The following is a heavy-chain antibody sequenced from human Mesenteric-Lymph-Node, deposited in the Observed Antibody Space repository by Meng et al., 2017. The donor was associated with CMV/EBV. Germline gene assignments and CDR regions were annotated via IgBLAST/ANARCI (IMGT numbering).Heavy chain of an antibody. D-gene: IGHD5-12*01. Sequence: ASVKVSCKASDDTFSNYGISWVRQAPGQGLEWMGWISGYNVNTNYAQKFQGRVTMTTHTSTSTAFMELRSLGSDDTAVYYCATSSGYDILPYDAFDIWGQGTMVTVSS. CDR2: ISGYNVNT. CDR1: DDTFSNYG. V-gene: IGHV1-18*01. CDR3: ATSSGYDILPYDAFDI. J-gene: IGHJ3*02.